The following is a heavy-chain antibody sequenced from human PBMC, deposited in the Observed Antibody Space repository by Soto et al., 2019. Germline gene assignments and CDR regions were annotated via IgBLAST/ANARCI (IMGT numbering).Heavy chain of an antibody. CDR2: ISYDGSNK. Sequence: GGSLRLSCAASGFSFSSYAMHWVRQAPGKGLEWVAVISYDGSNKYYADSVKGRFTISRDNSKNTLYLQMNSLRAEDTAVYYCARDGTVTHDFDYWGQGTLVTVSS. D-gene: IGHD4-17*01. V-gene: IGHV3-30-3*01. CDR3: ARDGTVTHDFDY. J-gene: IGHJ4*02. CDR1: GFSFSSYA.